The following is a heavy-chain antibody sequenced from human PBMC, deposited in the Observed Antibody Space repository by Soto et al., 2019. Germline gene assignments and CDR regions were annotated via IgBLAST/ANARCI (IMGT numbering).Heavy chain of an antibody. D-gene: IGHD3-22*01. CDR2: ISGSGGSA. V-gene: IGHV3-23*01. CDR3: AKGYYYDDSGYSIYFDY. CDR1: GFTFSSYV. Sequence: GGSLRLSCTVSGFTFSSYVMSWVRQAPGKGLEWVSAISGSGGSAYYADSVKGRFTISRDNSKNTLYLQMNSLRAEDTAVYYCAKGYYYDDSGYSIYFDYWGQGT. J-gene: IGHJ4*02.